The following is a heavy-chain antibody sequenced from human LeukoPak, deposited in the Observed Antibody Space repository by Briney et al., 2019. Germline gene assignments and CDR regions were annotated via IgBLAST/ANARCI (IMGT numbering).Heavy chain of an antibody. V-gene: IGHV3-30*04. CDR1: GFIFGSHV. Sequence: GRSLRLSRAASGFIFGSHVMHWVRQAPGKGLEWVAGMSYDGSSVNYADPVKGRFTISRDNSKDTLYVQINSLRPDDTAIYYCAKDADYSGFYGHEPFDIWGQGTVVTVSS. CDR2: MSYDGSSV. J-gene: IGHJ3*02. D-gene: IGHD5-12*01. CDR3: AKDADYSGFYGHEPFDI.